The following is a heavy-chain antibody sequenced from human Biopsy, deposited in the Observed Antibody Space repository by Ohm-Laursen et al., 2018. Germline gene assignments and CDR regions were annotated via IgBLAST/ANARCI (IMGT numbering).Heavy chain of an antibody. V-gene: IGHV4-39*01. CDR2: IFYRGST. Sequence: GTLSLTCIVSGGSISNNNYYWGWIRQPPGKGLEWIGSIFYRGSTHYKPSLKSRVNISVDTSKNQFSLKLNFVTAADTAVYYCARDYDTSGYYYASWGQGTLVTVSS. D-gene: IGHD3-22*01. J-gene: IGHJ5*02. CDR3: ARDYDTSGYYYAS. CDR1: GGSISNNNYY.